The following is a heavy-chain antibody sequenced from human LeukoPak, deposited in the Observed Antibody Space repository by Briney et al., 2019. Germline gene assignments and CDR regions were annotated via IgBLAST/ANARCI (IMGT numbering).Heavy chain of an antibody. CDR2: INPNSGGT. D-gene: IGHD6-6*01. CDR1: GYTFTSYD. Sequence: GASVKVSCKASGYTFTSYDINWVRQATGQGLEWMGWINPNSGGTNYAQKFQGRVTMTRDTSISTAYMELSRLRSDDTAVCYCASPYSSSPTAYYYYGMDVWGQGTTVTVSS. V-gene: IGHV1-2*02. CDR3: ASPYSSSPTAYYYYGMDV. J-gene: IGHJ6*02.